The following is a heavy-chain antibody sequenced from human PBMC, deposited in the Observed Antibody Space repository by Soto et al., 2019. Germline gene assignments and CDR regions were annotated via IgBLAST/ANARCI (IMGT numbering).Heavy chain of an antibody. CDR1: GGSISSSSYY. J-gene: IGHJ3*02. CDR2: IYYSGST. V-gene: IGHV4-39*01. D-gene: IGHD3-3*01. CDR3: ASLVFWSGYYGAMYAFDI. Sequence: QLQLQESGPGLVKPSETLSLTCTVSGGSISSSSYYWGWIRQPPGKGLEWIGSIYYSGSTYYNPSLKSRVTISVDTSKNPFPPTLSSVTAADTAVYYCASLVFWSGYYGAMYAFDIWGQGTMVTVSS.